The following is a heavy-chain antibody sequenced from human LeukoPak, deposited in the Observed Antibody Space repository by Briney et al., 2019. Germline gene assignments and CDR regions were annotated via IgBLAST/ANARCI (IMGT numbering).Heavy chain of an antibody. Sequence: PGGSLRLSCAASGFPFNTYAMSWVRQAPGKGLEYISVIRPTGTNTYYASSVKGRLTISGDDSRTTVYLQMSSLRAEDTAIYYCAKLAFCETSAPLRDISFWGQGTLVTVSS. V-gene: IGHV3-23*01. CDR2: IRPTGTNT. CDR1: GFPFNTYA. CDR3: AKLAFCETSAPLRDISF. J-gene: IGHJ4*02. D-gene: IGHD3-3*02.